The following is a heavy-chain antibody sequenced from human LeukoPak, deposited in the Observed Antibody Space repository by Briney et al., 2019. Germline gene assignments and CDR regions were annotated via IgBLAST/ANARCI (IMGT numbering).Heavy chain of an antibody. J-gene: IGHJ6*03. V-gene: IGHV5-51*01. D-gene: IGHD3-9*01. CDR3: ARLVSYYDILTGYYNRAPYYYYYYYMDA. CDR1: GYSFTSYW. CDR2: IYPGDSDT. Sequence: GESLKISCKGSGYSFTSYWIGWVRQMPGKGLEWMGIIYPGDSDTRYSPSFQGQVTISADKSISTAYLQWSSLKASDTAMYYCARLVSYYDILTGYYNRAPYYYYYYYMDAWGKGTTVTVSS.